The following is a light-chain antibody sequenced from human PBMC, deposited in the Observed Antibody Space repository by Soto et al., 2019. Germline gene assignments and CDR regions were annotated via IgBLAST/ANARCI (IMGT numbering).Light chain of an antibody. Sequence: EIVLTQSPDTLSLSPGERATISCRASQSLSSYLAWYQQKPGQAPRLLIYDASKRATGIPARFSGSGSGTDFTFTISSLEPEDFAVYYCQQRSDWPRTFGGGTKVDIK. V-gene: IGKV3-11*01. CDR3: QQRSDWPRT. CDR1: QSLSSY. J-gene: IGKJ4*01. CDR2: DAS.